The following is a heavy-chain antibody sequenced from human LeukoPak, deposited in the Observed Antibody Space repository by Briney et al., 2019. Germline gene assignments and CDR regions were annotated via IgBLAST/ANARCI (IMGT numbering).Heavy chain of an antibody. CDR1: GFTFRSYA. D-gene: IGHD4-17*01. CDR2: ISYDGSNK. Sequence: KSLRLSCAASGFTFRSYAMHRVRQAPGKGLGGVAVISYDGSNKYYADSVKGRFTISRDNSKNTLYLQMNSLRAEDTAVYYCARGYGDFYYFDYWGQGTLVTVSS. J-gene: IGHJ4*02. CDR3: ARGYGDFYYFDY. V-gene: IGHV3-30-3*01.